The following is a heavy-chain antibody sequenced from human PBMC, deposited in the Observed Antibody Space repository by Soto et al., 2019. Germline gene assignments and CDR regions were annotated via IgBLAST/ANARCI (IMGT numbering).Heavy chain of an antibody. Sequence: QVQLQQSGPGLVMPSGTLSLICSVSGGSINDYYWAWIRQPPGKGLEWIGYIRYSGNTNYNPSLHNRVSLSVDTSKNQFALRLTSVTATDTATYYCARLPPTVWALDIWGQGTTVTVSS. V-gene: IGHV4-59*08. CDR2: IRYSGNT. CDR3: ARLPPTVWALDI. J-gene: IGHJ3*02. D-gene: IGHD7-27*01. CDR1: GGSINDYY.